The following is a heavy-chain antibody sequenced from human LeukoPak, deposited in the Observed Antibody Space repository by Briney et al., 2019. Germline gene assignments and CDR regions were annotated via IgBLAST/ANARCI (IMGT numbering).Heavy chain of an antibody. V-gene: IGHV3-11*01. J-gene: IGHJ4*02. CDR2: ISSSDSTI. CDR1: GFTFSDYY. CDR3: ARRAGDYSHPYDY. D-gene: IGHD3-22*01. Sequence: GGSLRLSCAASGFTFSDYYMTWIRQAPGKGLEWVSYISSSDSTIYYADSVKGRFTISRDNSKNTFHLQMNSLRAEDTAVYYCARRAGDYSHPYDYWGQGTLVTVSS.